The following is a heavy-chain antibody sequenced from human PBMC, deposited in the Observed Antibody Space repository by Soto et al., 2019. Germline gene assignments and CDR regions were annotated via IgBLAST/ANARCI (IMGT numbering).Heavy chain of an antibody. CDR1: GFTFNNYA. CDR3: AKDQMGFDP. J-gene: IGHJ5*02. Sequence: EVQLLESGGGLVQPGGSLRLSCAASGFTFNNYAMSWVRQGPGKGLEWVSTFSNSGGSTYYADSVKGRFTISRDNCKHTLYLQMNSLRAGDTALYYCAKDQMGFDPWGQGTLVTVSS. CDR2: FSNSGGST. V-gene: IGHV3-23*01. D-gene: IGHD2-8*01.